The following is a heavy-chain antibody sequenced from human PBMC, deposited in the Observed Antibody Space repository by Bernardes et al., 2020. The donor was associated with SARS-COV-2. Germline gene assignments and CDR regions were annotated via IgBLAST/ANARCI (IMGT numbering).Heavy chain of an antibody. CDR1: GGASSDSH. J-gene: IGHJ5*01. CDR2: LSLRRGT. D-gene: IGHD7-27*01. Sequence: SESLSLTCAVYGGASSDSHWSWYRQPPGRVLEWIGYLSLRRGTNYNASLESRVTISLGTQLSLQMTALTAADTAVYYCARVNSDLGNHWFDSWGQGSLVTVSS. CDR3: ARVNSDLGNHWFDS. V-gene: IGHV4-34*01.